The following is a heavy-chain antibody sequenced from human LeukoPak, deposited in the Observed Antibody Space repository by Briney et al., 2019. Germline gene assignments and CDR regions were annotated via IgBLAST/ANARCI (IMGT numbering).Heavy chain of an antibody. CDR1: GFTFSSYG. J-gene: IGHJ4*02. D-gene: IGHD3-22*01. Sequence: GGSLRLSCAASGFTFSSYGMHWVRQAPGKGLEWVAVISYDGSNKYYADSVKGRFTISRDNSKNTLYLQMNSLRAEDTAVYYCAKDPAAPPRYYDSSGYFRGWLEVVYWGQGTLVTVSS. CDR3: AKDPAAPPRYYDSSGYFRGWLEVVY. CDR2: ISYDGSNK. V-gene: IGHV3-30*18.